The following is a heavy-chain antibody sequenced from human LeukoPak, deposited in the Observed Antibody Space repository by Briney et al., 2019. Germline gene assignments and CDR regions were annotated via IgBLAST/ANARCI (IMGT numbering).Heavy chain of an antibody. CDR3: AKAPYDILTGYSPS. J-gene: IGHJ5*02. Sequence: PGRSLRLSCAASGFTFSSYGMHWVRQAPGKGLEWVAVISYDGSNKYYADPVKGRFTISRDNSKNTLYLQMNSLRAEDTAVHYCAKAPYDILTGYSPSWGQGTLVTVSS. V-gene: IGHV3-30*18. CDR2: ISYDGSNK. CDR1: GFTFSSYG. D-gene: IGHD3-9*01.